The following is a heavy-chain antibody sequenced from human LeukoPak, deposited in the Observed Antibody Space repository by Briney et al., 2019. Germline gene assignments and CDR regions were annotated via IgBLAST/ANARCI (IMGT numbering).Heavy chain of an antibody. CDR2: ISYDGSNK. Sequence: GGSLRLSCAASGFTFSSYAMHWVRQAPGKGLEWVAVISYDGSNKYYADSVKGRFTISRDNSKNTLYLQMNSLRAEDTAVYYCARERAAYCGGDCFSPRSYYFDYWGQGTLVTVSS. CDR1: GFTFSSYA. J-gene: IGHJ4*02. D-gene: IGHD2-21*02. CDR3: ARERAAYCGGDCFSPRSYYFDY. V-gene: IGHV3-30-3*01.